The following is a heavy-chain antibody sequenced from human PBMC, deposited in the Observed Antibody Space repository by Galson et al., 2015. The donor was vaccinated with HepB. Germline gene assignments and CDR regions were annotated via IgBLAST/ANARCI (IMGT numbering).Heavy chain of an antibody. J-gene: IGHJ6*02. CDR2: ISYDGSNK. Sequence: SLRLSCAASGFTFNNYDMHWVRQAPGKGLEWVAVISYDGSNKYYADSVKGRFTISRDTSKNTLYLQMNSLRAEDTAVYYCARERSSNYGMDVWGQGTTVAVSS. CDR1: GFTFNNYD. CDR3: ARERSSNYGMDV. D-gene: IGHD2-2*01. V-gene: IGHV3-30*04.